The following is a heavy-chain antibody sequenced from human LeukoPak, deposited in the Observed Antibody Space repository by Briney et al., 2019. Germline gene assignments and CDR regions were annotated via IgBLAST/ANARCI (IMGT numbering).Heavy chain of an antibody. CDR2: ISSSGSTI. CDR1: GFTFSDYY. D-gene: IGHD3-10*01. Sequence: PGGSLRLSCAASGFTFSDYYMTWIRQAPGKGLEWVSYISSSGSTIYYADSVKGRFTISRDNAKNSLYLQMNSLRAEDTAVYYCARAPRFRLVGVPKGPFDPWGQGTLVTVSS. V-gene: IGHV3-11*01. CDR3: ARAPRFRLVGVPKGPFDP. J-gene: IGHJ5*02.